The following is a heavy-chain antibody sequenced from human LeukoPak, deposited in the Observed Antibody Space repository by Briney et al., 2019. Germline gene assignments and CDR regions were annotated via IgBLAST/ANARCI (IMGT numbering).Heavy chain of an antibody. J-gene: IGHJ5*02. CDR2: IFPSGGEI. CDR1: GFTFSTFA. Sequence: GGSLRLSCAASGFTFSTFAMLWVRQPRGKGLEWVSSIFPSGGEIHYADSVRGRFTISRDNSKSTLSLQMNSLRAEDTAIYYCVTYRQVMLPFEAWGQGTLVTVSS. V-gene: IGHV3-23*01. CDR3: VTYRQVMLPFEA. D-gene: IGHD5-18*01.